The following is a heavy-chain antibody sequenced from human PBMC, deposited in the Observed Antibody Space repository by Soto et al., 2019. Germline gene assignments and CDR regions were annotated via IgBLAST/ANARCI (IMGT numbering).Heavy chain of an antibody. Sequence: ASVKVSCKASGYTFTSYYMHWGRQAPGQGLEWMGIINPSGGSTSYAQKFQGRVTMTRDTSTSTVYMELSSLRSEDTAVYYCARDQGDEVVVVAATEDYYGMDVWGQGTTVTVSS. V-gene: IGHV1-46*01. CDR3: ARDQGDEVVVVAATEDYYGMDV. D-gene: IGHD2-15*01. CDR2: INPSGGST. CDR1: GYTFTSYY. J-gene: IGHJ6*02.